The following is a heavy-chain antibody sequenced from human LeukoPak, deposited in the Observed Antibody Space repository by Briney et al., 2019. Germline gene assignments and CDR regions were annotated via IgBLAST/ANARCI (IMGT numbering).Heavy chain of an antibody. D-gene: IGHD3-10*01. CDR2: IHHRGTT. V-gene: IGHV4-39*07. Sequence: PSETLSLTCIVSGGSMSTNTYYWGWIRLPPGRGLEWIGEIHHRGTTSYHPSLTSRVPLSVHTSKNQFSLRLTSVTAADTAVYYCARVTYNGYQHFDYWGQGNLVTVS. CDR1: GGSMSTNTYY. J-gene: IGHJ4*02. CDR3: ARVTYNGYQHFDY.